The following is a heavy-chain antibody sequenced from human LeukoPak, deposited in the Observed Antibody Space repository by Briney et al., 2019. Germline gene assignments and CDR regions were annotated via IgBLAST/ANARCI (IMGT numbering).Heavy chain of an antibody. Sequence: SQTLSLTCTISGDSVCSNRAAWNWIRQSPSRGLEGLGRTYYRSKWYYDYAVSVKSRITINPDTSKNQFSLQLNSVTPEDTAVYYCARRSGWGYNWFDPWGQGTLVTVSS. V-gene: IGHV6-1*01. D-gene: IGHD3-16*01. CDR2: TYYRSKWYY. CDR1: GDSVCSNRAA. J-gene: IGHJ5*02. CDR3: ARRSGWGYNWFDP.